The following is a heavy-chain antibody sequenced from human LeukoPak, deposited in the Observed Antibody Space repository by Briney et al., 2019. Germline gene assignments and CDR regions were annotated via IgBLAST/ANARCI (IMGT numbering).Heavy chain of an antibody. CDR3: ARLGGGPDYYDSTDVFDY. J-gene: IGHJ4*02. V-gene: IGHV5-51*01. Sequence: GESLKISCKGSGYSFTSYWIGWVLQMPGKGLEWMGIIYPGDSDTRYSPSFQGQVTISADKSISTAYLQWSSLKASDTAMYYCARLGGGPDYYDSTDVFDYWGQGTLVTVSS. CDR2: IYPGDSDT. D-gene: IGHD3-22*01. CDR1: GYSFTSYW.